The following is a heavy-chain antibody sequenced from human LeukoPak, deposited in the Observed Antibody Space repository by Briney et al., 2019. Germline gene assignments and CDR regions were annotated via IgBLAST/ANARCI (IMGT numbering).Heavy chain of an antibody. CDR3: ARVITMVRGVITPDAFDI. CDR1: GGSISSYY. V-gene: IGHV4-59*01. D-gene: IGHD3-10*01. Sequence: SETLSLTCTVSGGSISSYYWSWIRQPPGKGLEWIGYIYYSGSTNYNPSLKSRVTISVDTSKNQFSLKLSSVPAADTAVYYCARVITMVRGVITPDAFDIWGQGTMVTVSS. J-gene: IGHJ3*02. CDR2: IYYSGST.